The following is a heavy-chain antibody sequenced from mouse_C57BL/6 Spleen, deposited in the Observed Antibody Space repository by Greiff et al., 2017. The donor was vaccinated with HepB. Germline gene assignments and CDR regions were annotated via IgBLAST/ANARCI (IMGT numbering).Heavy chain of an antibody. V-gene: IGHV1-63*01. CDR3: ARGYDYDGYYFDY. CDR2: IYPGGGYT. J-gene: IGHJ2*01. D-gene: IGHD2-4*01. CDR1: GYTFTNYW. Sequence: VQGVESGAELVRPGTSVKMSCKASGYTFTNYWIGWAKQRPGHGLEWIGDIYPGGGYTNYNEKFKGKATLTADKSSSTAYMQFSSLTSEDSAIYYCARGYDYDGYYFDYWGQGTTLTVSS.